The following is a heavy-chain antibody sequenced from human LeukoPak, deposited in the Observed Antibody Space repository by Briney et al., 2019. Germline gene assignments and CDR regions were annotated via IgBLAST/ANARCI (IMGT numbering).Heavy chain of an antibody. CDR2: IYTSGST. D-gene: IGHD4-17*01. Sequence: PSQTLSLTCTVSVGSLISGSYYWSWIRQPAGRGLEWIGRIYTSGSTNCNPSLKSRVTISVDTYKNQFSLKLSSVTAADTAVYYCARVSDGGDYCFDYWGQGTLVTVSS. CDR3: ARVSDGGDYCFDY. CDR1: VGSLISGSYY. J-gene: IGHJ4*02. V-gene: IGHV4-61*02.